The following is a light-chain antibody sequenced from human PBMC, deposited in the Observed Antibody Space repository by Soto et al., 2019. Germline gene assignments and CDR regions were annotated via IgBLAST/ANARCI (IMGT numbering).Light chain of an antibody. V-gene: IGKV1-9*01. CDR3: KQYNSYPRT. CDR1: QGISSY. CDR2: AAS. Sequence: IQLTQSPSSLSASLGDRATLTCPASQGISSYLAWYQQKPAQAPKLLIYAASTWQSGVPSRFSGRGSGTEFTLTISCLQPDDVATYYCKQYNSYPRTFGQGTKVDIK. J-gene: IGKJ1*01.